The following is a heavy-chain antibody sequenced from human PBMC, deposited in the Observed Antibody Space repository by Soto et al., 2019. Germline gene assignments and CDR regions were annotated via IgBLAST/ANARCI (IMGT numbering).Heavy chain of an antibody. CDR1: GGSISSYY. CDR2: IYYSGST. D-gene: IGHD4-4*01. J-gene: IGHJ5*02. CDR3: ARHGVDDYSNYGGWFDP. Sequence: SETLSLTCTVSGGSISSYYWSWIRQPPGKGLEWIGYIYYSGSTNYNPSLKSRVTISVDTSKNQFSLKLSSVTAADTAVYCCARHGVDDYSNYGGWFDPWGQGTLVTVSS. V-gene: IGHV4-59*08.